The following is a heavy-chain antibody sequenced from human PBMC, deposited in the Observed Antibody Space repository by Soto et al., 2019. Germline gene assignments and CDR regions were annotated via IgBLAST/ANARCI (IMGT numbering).Heavy chain of an antibody. Sequence: QVQLVESGGGVVQPGRSLRLSCAASGFTFSSYGIHWVRQAPGKGLEWVALISYDGTDKYYADSVKGRFTISRDNSKNTLYLQMSSLGPEDTAVYYCVKERYAQLWLEDYGMDVWGQGTTVTF. CDR3: VKERYAQLWLEDYGMDV. V-gene: IGHV3-30*18. CDR1: GFTFSSYG. J-gene: IGHJ6*02. D-gene: IGHD5-18*01. CDR2: ISYDGTDK.